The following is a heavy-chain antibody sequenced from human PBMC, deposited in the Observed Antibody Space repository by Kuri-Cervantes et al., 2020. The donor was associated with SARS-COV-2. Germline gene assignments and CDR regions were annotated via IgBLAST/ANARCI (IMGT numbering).Heavy chain of an antibody. V-gene: IGHV4-61*01. J-gene: IGHJ6*02. Sequence: GSLRLSCTVSGGSVSSGSYYWSWIRQPPGKGLEWIGYIYYSGSTYYNPSLKSRVTISVDTSKNQFSLKLSSVTAADTAVYYCARDSSGGYEYYGMDVWGQGTTVTVSS. CDR1: GGSVSSGSYY. CDR2: IYYSGST. D-gene: IGHD3-22*01. CDR3: ARDSSGGYEYYGMDV.